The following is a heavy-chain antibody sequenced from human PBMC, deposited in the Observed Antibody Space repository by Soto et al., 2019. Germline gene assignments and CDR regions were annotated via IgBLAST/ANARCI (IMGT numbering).Heavy chain of an antibody. J-gene: IGHJ4*02. V-gene: IGHV3-23*01. CDR3: AKCPSAAAGSTEAFDY. D-gene: IGHD6-13*01. Sequence: GGSLRLSCAASGFTFSSYAMSWVRQAPGKGLEWVSAISGSGGSTYYADSVKGRFTISRDNSKNTLYLQMNSLRAEDTAVYYCAKCPSAAAGSTEAFDYWGQGTLVTVSS. CDR1: GFTFSSYA. CDR2: ISGSGGST.